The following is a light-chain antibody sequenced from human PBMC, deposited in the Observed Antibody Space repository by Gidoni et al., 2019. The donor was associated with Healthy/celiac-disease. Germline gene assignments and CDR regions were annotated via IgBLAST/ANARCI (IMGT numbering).Light chain of an antibody. CDR3: QQYDNHPLT. CDR1: QDISNY. J-gene: IGKJ4*01. CDR2: DAS. V-gene: IGKV1-33*01. Sequence: DIQMTQSPSSLSASVGDRVTITCQASQDISNYLNWYQQKPGKAPKLLIYDASNLETGVPSRFSGSGSGKDFTFTISSLQAEDIATYYCQQYDNHPLTFGGGTKVEIK.